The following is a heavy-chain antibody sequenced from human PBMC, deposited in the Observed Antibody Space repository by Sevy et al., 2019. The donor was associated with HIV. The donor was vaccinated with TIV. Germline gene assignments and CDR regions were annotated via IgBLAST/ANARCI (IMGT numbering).Heavy chain of an antibody. J-gene: IGHJ6*02. D-gene: IGHD4-17*01. CDR3: ARDHVKGGDLGDYYYFAMDV. CDR2: ISGSNSDGSDQ. Sequence: GGSLRLSCAGSGFTISDYYMSWIRQAPGKGLEWISYISGSNSDGSDQYYEDSVKGRFTISRDNAKNSMYLQMNRLRAEDTAVYYCARDHVKGGDLGDYYYFAMDVWGQGTTVTVSS. V-gene: IGHV3-11*01. CDR1: GFTISDYY.